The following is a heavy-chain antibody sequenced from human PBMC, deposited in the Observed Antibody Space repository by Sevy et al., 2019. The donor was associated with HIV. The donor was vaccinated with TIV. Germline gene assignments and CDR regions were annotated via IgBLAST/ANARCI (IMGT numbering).Heavy chain of an antibody. CDR1: GCTFTSYG. CDR2: ISAYNGNT. J-gene: IGHJ4*02. Sequence: ASVKVSCKASGCTFTSYGISWVRQAPGQGLEWMGWISAYNGNTNYALKLQGRVTMTTDTSTSTAYMELRSLRSDDTAVYYCARSPMIVVVNNFDYWGQGTLVTVSS. V-gene: IGHV1-18*01. D-gene: IGHD3-22*01. CDR3: ARSPMIVVVNNFDY.